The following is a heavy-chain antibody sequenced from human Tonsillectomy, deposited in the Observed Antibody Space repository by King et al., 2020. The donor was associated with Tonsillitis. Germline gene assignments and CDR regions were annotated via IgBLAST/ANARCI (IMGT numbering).Heavy chain of an antibody. CDR2: TKNKASSFVT. D-gene: IGHD6-19*01. CDR1: GFIFSDHY. CDR3: VSHLAGHPN. Sequence: VQLVESGGGLVQPGGSLRLSCAASGFIFSDHYMDWVRQAPGKGLEWVGRTKNKASSFVTEYAASVEGRFTISRENSNHSLFLLMNSLKAEDTAVYYCVSHLAGHPNWGRGTLVTVSS. V-gene: IGHV3-72*01. J-gene: IGHJ4*02.